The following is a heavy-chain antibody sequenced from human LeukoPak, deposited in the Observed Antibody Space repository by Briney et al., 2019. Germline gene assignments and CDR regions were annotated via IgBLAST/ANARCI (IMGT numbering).Heavy chain of an antibody. CDR2: IKQDGSEK. CDR3: AKDHGDYYDSSGSVGAFDI. D-gene: IGHD3-22*01. V-gene: IGHV3-7*01. J-gene: IGHJ3*02. CDR1: GFTFSSYW. Sequence: RAGGSLRLSCAASGFTFSSYWMSWVRQAPGKGLEWVANIKQDGSEKKYVDSVKGRFIISRDNSKNTLYLQMNSLRAEDTAVYYCAKDHGDYYDSSGSVGAFDIWGQGTMVTVSS.